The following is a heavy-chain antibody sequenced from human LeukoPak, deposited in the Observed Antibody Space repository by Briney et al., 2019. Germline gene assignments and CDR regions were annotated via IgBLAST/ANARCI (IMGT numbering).Heavy chain of an antibody. J-gene: IGHJ4*02. Sequence: SSETLSLTGTVSGVSISSYYWGWIRQPPGKGLVWVGFIYYSGGTNDNPSLKSRATTSVDTSKNQFSLKLSSVTAADTAVYYCARLGRGNTHPVWGQGTLVTVSS. CDR3: ARLGRGNTHPV. CDR2: IYYSGGT. CDR1: GVSISSYY. D-gene: IGHD2/OR15-2a*01. V-gene: IGHV4-59*08.